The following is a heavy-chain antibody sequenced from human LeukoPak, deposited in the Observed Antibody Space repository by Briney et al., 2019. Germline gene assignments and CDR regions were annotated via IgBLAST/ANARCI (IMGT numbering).Heavy chain of an antibody. J-gene: IGHJ4*02. V-gene: IGHV1-18*01. D-gene: IGHD3-22*01. CDR3: ARVEYYDSSGYYSPSYFDY. CDR1: GYTFTNYG. Sequence: ASVKVSCKASGYTFTNYGISWVRQAPGQGLEWMGWISPYNGNTDYAQKLQGRVTMTTDTSTSTAYMELRSLRSDDTAVYYCARVEYYDSSGYYSPSYFDYWGQGTLVTVSS. CDR2: ISPYNGNT.